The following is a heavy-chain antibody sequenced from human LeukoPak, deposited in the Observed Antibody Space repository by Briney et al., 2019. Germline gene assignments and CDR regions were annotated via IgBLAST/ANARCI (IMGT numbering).Heavy chain of an antibody. CDR2: IYYSGST. V-gene: IGHV4-39*01. D-gene: IGHD5-12*01. CDR3: ARQDGATIARGFEN. CDR1: GGSISSSSYY. Sequence: PSETLSLTCTVSGGSISSSSYYWGWIRQPPGKGLEWIGSIYYSGSTYYNPSLKSRVTISVDTSKNQFSLKLSSVTAADTAVYYCARQDGATIARGFENWGQGTLVTVSS. J-gene: IGHJ4*02.